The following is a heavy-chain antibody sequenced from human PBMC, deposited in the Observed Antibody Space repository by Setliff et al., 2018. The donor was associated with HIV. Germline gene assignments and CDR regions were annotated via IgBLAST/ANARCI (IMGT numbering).Heavy chain of an antibody. J-gene: IGHJ4*02. CDR1: GGSFSGFY. D-gene: IGHD5-12*01. CDR3: ARQGDGYNLYHVYYFDY. V-gene: IGHV4-34*01. CDR2: INHSGKT. Sequence: PSETLSLTCAVYGGSFSGFYWSWIRQAPGKGLEWIGEINHSGKTNYNPSLKSRITLSVDTSENQFALKLSSVTAADTAVYYCARQGDGYNLYHVYYFDYWGQGTLVTVSS.